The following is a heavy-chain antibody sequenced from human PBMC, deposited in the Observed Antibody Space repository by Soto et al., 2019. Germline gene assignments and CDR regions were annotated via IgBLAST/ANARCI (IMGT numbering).Heavy chain of an antibody. CDR3: AKDGPHDSSGYLNWYFDL. CDR2: ISYDGSNK. D-gene: IGHD3-22*01. J-gene: IGHJ2*01. Sequence: GGSLRLSCAASGFTFSSYGMHWVRQAPGKGLEWVAVISYDGSNKYYADSVKGRFTISRDNSKNTLYLQMNSLRAEDTAVYYCAKDGPHDSSGYLNWYFDLWGRGTLVTVSS. CDR1: GFTFSSYG. V-gene: IGHV3-30*18.